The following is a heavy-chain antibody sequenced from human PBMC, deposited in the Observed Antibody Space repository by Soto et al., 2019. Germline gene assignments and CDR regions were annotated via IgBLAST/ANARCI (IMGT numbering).Heavy chain of an antibody. J-gene: IGHJ4*02. CDR3: ASGIAARAGGFFDY. CDR1: GGSISSYY. D-gene: IGHD6-6*01. CDR2: IYYSGST. Sequence: SETLSLTCTVSGGSISSYYWSWIRQPPGKGLEWIGYIYYSGSTNYNPSLKSRVTISVDTSKNQFSLKLSSVTAADTAVYYCASGIAARAGGFFDYWGQGTLVTVSS. V-gene: IGHV4-59*08.